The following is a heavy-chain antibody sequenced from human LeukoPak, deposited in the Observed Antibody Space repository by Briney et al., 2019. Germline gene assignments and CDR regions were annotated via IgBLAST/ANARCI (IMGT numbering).Heavy chain of an antibody. CDR1: RGTFSSYA. J-gene: IGHJ5*02. Sequence: ASVKVSCMASRGTFSSYAISWVRQAPGQGLEWMGGIIPIFGKANYAQKFQGRVTITADESTSTAYMELRSLRSEDTAVYYCARVAGGRYCSSTSCYMRGWFDPWGQGTLVTVSS. V-gene: IGHV1-69*13. CDR2: IIPIFGKA. D-gene: IGHD2-2*02. CDR3: ARVAGGRYCSSTSCYMRGWFDP.